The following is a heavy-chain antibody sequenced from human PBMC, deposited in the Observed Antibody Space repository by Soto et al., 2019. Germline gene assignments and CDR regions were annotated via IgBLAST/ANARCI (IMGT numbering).Heavy chain of an antibody. V-gene: IGHV4-34*01. Sequence: QVQLQQWGAGLLKPSETLSLTCAVYGGSFSGYYWSWIRQPPGKGLEWIGEITHSGRTNYNPSLKSRVTISEVTSKNPVSLKLSSVTAAETAVYYCARLYGSRGPFDYWGQGTLVTVSS. J-gene: IGHJ4*02. D-gene: IGHD6-13*01. CDR2: ITHSGRT. CDR3: ARLYGSRGPFDY. CDR1: GGSFSGYY.